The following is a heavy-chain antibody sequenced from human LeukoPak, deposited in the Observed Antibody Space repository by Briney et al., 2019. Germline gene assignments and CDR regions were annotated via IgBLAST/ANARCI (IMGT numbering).Heavy chain of an antibody. Sequence: SVKVSCKASGGTFSSYAISWVRQAPGQGLEWMARIIPIFGTANYAQKFQGRVTITTDESTSTAYMELSSLRSEDTAVYYCARDALIDYYDSSGPHDYWGQGTLVTVSS. V-gene: IGHV1-69*05. D-gene: IGHD3-22*01. CDR2: IIPIFGTA. J-gene: IGHJ4*02. CDR3: ARDALIDYYDSSGPHDY. CDR1: GGTFSSYA.